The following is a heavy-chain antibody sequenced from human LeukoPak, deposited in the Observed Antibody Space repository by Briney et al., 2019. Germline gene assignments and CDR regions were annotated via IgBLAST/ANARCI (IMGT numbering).Heavy chain of an antibody. D-gene: IGHD1-26*01. V-gene: IGHV3-7*01. CDR1: GFTFSNYW. CDR3: AKDEGELLAYYYYMDV. Sequence: GGSLRLSCAASGFTFSNYWMNWVRQAPGKGLEWVANIKQDGNEKYYVDSVKGRLTISRDNAKNSLYLQMNSLRVEDTAVYYCAKDEGELLAYYYYMDVWGKGTTVTISS. J-gene: IGHJ6*03. CDR2: IKQDGNEK.